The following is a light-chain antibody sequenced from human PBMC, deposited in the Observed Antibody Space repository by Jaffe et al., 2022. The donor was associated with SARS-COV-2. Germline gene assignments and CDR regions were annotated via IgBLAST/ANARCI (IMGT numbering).Light chain of an antibody. CDR3: QQYSNWPLT. V-gene: IGKV3-15*01. CDR2: DAS. CDR1: QSVRSN. J-gene: IGKJ4*01. Sequence: EIVMTQSPATLSVSPGERATLSCRASQSVRSNLAWYQQEPGQAPRVLIYDASTRATGIPARFSGSGSGTEFTLTISSLQSEDFAVYYCQQYSNWPLTFGGGTKVEIK.